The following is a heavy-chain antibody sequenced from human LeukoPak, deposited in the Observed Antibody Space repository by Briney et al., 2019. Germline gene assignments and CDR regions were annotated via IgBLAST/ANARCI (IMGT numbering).Heavy chain of an antibody. CDR1: GYTLTELS. CDR3: ATGWIPITMVRGAQNWFDP. CDR2: FDPEDGET. D-gene: IGHD3-10*01. Sequence: ASVKVSCKVSGYTLTELSMHWVRQAPGKGLEWMGGFDPEDGETIYAQKFQGRVTMTEDTSTDTAYMELSSLRSEDTAVYYCATGWIPITMVRGAQNWFDPWGQGTLVTVSS. V-gene: IGHV1-24*01. J-gene: IGHJ5*02.